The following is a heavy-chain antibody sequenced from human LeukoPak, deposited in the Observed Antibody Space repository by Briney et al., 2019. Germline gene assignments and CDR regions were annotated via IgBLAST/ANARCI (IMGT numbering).Heavy chain of an antibody. J-gene: IGHJ4*02. Sequence: ASVKVSCKASGYTFTGYYRHWVRQGPGQGLEWMGWINPNTGGTNYAQKFQGRVTMTRDTSISTAYMELNSLRSDDTAVYYCSTAFGVVDFDYWGQGTLVTVSS. CDR3: STAFGVVDFDY. D-gene: IGHD3-3*01. CDR1: GYTFTGYY. CDR2: INPNTGGT. V-gene: IGHV1-2*02.